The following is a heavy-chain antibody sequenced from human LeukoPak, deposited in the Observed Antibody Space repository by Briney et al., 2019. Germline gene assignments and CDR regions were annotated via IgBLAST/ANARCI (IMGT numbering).Heavy chain of an antibody. CDR2: IYHSGTT. CDR3: ARKWYCSSTSCSSTFDY. V-gene: IGHV4-4*02. CDR1: GGSISSSNW. D-gene: IGHD2-2*01. Sequence: SETLSLTCAVSGGSISSSNWWSWVRQPPGKGLEWIGKIYHSGTTNYTPSLKSRVTISVDKSKNQFSLKLTSVTAADTAVYYCARKWYCSSTSCSSTFDYWGQGTLVTVSS. J-gene: IGHJ4*02.